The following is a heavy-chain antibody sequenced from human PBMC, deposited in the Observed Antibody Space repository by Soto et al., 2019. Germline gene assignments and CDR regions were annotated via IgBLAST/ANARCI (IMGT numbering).Heavy chain of an antibody. CDR3: ARGFKHYYDSSGIYWPADY. D-gene: IGHD3-22*01. CDR2: IIPIFGTA. CDR1: GGTFSSYA. J-gene: IGHJ4*01. V-gene: IGHV1-69*01. Sequence: QVQLVQSGAEVKKPGSSVKVSCKTSGGTFSSYAISWVRQAPGQGLEWMGGIIPIFGTANYAQKFQGRVTITADESTRTAYMELSSLRSEDTAVYYCARGFKHYYDSSGIYWPADYWGQGTLVTVSS.